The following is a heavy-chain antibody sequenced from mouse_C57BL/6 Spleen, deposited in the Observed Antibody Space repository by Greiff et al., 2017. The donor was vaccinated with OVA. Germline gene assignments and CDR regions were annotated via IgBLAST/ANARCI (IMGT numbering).Heavy chain of an antibody. V-gene: IGHV14-2*01. CDR2: IDPYDGET. D-gene: IGHD1-1*01. CDR3: ARREVITYFDY. Sequence: VQLQQSGAELVKPGASVKLSCTASGFNIKDYYMHWVKQRTEQGLEWIGRIDPYDGETQYAPKFQGKATITADPSSNTAYLQLSSLTSEDTAVYYGARREVITYFDYWGQGTPLTVSS. J-gene: IGHJ2*01. CDR1: GFNIKDYY.